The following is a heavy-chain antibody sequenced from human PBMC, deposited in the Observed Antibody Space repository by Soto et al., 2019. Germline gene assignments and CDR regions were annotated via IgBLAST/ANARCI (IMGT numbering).Heavy chain of an antibody. V-gene: IGHV1-18*01. J-gene: IGHJ6*02. CDR1: GYTFTSYG. Sequence: ASVKVSCKASGYTFTSYGISWVRQAPGQGLEWMGWISAYNGNTNDAQKLQGRVTMTTDTSTSTAYMELRSLRSDDTAVYYCARDIPLLWFGELFGDYYYYGMDVWGQGTTVTVSS. CDR2: ISAYNGNT. D-gene: IGHD3-10*01. CDR3: ARDIPLLWFGELFGDYYYYGMDV.